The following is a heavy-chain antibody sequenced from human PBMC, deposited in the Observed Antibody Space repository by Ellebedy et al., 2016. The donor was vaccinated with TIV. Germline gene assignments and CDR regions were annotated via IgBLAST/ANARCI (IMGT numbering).Heavy chain of an antibody. J-gene: IGHJ4*02. D-gene: IGHD5-18*01. Sequence: PGGSLRLSCAASGFNFSSYSMNWVRQAPGKGLEWVSYISSSSSTIYYADSVKGRFTISRDNAKNSLYLQMNSLRDEDTAVYYCARDPQVQLWLPGTDYWGQGTLVTVSS. CDR2: ISSSSSTI. CDR3: ARDPQVQLWLPGTDY. V-gene: IGHV3-48*02. CDR1: GFNFSSYS.